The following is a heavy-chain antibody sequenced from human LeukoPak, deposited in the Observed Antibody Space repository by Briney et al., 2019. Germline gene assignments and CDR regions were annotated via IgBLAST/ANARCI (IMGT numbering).Heavy chain of an antibody. CDR2: IWNDGSYK. J-gene: IGHJ4*02. Sequence: GGSLRLSCAASGFTFRNHGMLWAHQAPGKGLEWVVVIWNDGSYKYYADSVKGRFTISRDNSKNTLYLQMSSLTAAGPAGYSCPKHLGIWFGESHFETWGQGTMVTVSS. D-gene: IGHD3-10*01. V-gene: IGHV3-33*06. CDR1: GFTFRNHG. CDR3: PKHLGIWFGESHFET.